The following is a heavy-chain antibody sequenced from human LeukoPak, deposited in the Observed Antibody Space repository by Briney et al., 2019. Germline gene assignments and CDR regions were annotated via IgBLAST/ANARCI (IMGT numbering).Heavy chain of an antibody. V-gene: IGHV4-34*01. J-gene: IGHJ4*02. CDR3: ARLSASYYGTVDY. Sequence: PSETLSLTCAVYGGSFSGYYWSWIRQPPGKGLEWIGEINHSGSTNYNPSLRSRVTISVDTSKNQFSLRLTSVTAAATAVYYCARLSASYYGTVDYWGQGTLVTVSS. CDR2: INHSGST. CDR1: GGSFSGYY. D-gene: IGHD1-26*01.